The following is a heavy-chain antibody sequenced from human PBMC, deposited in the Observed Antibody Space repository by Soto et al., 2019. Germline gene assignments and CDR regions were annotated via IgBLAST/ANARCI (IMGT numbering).Heavy chain of an antibody. CDR2: IYYSGST. CDR1: GGSVSSGSYY. Sequence: SETLSLTCTVSGGSVSSGSYYWSWIRQPPGKGLEWIGYIYYSGSTNYNPSLKSRVTISVDTSKNQFSLKLSSVTAADTAVYYCARDLIVGAPYYFDYWGQGTLVTVS. D-gene: IGHD1-26*01. J-gene: IGHJ4*02. V-gene: IGHV4-61*01. CDR3: ARDLIVGAPYYFDY.